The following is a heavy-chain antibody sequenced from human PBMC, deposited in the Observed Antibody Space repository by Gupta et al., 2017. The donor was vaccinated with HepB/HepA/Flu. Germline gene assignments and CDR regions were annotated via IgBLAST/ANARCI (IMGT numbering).Heavy chain of an antibody. CDR1: ELSVSSRS. Sequence: DVHRVQSGVAWIQREGPLSLSCAASELSVSSRSMTWVRQGKGRGLEGVSVFNSLGGTYYADSVKGRFTNSRDDSNNRVARKKCSLRIDDTAVDVVTVYSAEGDYEPGFWCQGTLRTVSS. CDR3: TVYSAEGDYEPGF. J-gene: IGHJ4*02. V-gene: IGHV3-53*01. CDR2: FNSLGGT. D-gene: IGHD4-17*01.